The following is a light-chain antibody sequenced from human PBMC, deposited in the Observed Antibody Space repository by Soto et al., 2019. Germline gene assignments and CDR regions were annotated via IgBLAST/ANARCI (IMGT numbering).Light chain of an antibody. V-gene: IGKV1-5*03. CDR1: QSISDW. Sequence: DIQMTQSPSTLSASVGDRVTITCRASQSISDWLAWYQQTPGKAPKLLIYKASSLQSGVPSRFSGSGSGTEFTLTISSLQPDDFATFSCQQYNSYPYTFGQGTKLEIK. J-gene: IGKJ2*01. CDR3: QQYNSYPYT. CDR2: KAS.